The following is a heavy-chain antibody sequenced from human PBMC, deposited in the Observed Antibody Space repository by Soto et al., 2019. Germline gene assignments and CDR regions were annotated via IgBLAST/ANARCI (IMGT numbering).Heavy chain of an antibody. D-gene: IGHD1-26*01. J-gene: IGHJ4*02. V-gene: IGHV3-23*01. CDR1: GFTFSSYA. CDR2: ISGSGGST. CDR3: AKDRVTLGATVFYFDY. Sequence: EVQLLESGGGLVQPGGSLRLSCAASGFTFSSYAMSWVRQTPGKGLEWVSAISGSGGSTYYADSVKGRFTISRDNSKNTLYLQMNSLRAEDTAVYYCAKDRVTLGATVFYFDYWGQGTLVTVSS.